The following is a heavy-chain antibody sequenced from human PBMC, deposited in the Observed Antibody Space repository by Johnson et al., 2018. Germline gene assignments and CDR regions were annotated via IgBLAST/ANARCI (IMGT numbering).Heavy chain of an antibody. J-gene: IGHJ6*03. CDR1: GGPLRAYY. V-gene: IGHV4-34*01. CDR3: ARGGGFYYHLDV. CDR2: INQNANT. Sequence: QVQLQQWGAGLLKPSETXSLTCALYGGPLRAYYWTWIRQPPGKGLEWIGEINQNANTNYNPSLKSRVTISIVMSKNQFSLNLNSVTAADTGVYYCARGGGFYYHLDVWVKGTTVTVSS. D-gene: IGHD3-10*01.